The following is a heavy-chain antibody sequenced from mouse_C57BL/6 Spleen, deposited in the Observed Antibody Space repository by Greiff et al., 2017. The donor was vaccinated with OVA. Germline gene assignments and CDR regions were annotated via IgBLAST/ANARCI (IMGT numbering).Heavy chain of an antibody. CDR1: GYTFTSYW. CDR3: AREGNSPFDY. Sequence: QVQLQQPGAELVRPGSSVKLSCKASGYTFTSYWMHWVKQGPIQGLEWIGNIDPSDSETHYNQKFKDKATLTVDKSSSTAYMQLSSLTSEDSAVYYCAREGNSPFDYWGQGTTLTVSS. J-gene: IGHJ2*01. D-gene: IGHD2-1*01. V-gene: IGHV1-52*01. CDR2: IDPSDSET.